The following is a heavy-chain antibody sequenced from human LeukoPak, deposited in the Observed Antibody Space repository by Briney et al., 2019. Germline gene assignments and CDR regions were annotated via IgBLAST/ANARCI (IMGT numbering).Heavy chain of an antibody. D-gene: IGHD3-22*01. J-gene: IGHJ4*02. CDR3: AKENVQRGRDYYDSSGYYPPGY. CDR1: GFTVSSNY. V-gene: IGHV3-53*01. Sequence: GGSLRLSCAASGFTVSSNYMSWVRQAPGKGLEWVSVIYSGGSTYYADSVKGRFTISRDNSKNTLYLQMNSLRAEDTAVYYCAKENVQRGRDYYDSSGYYPPGYWGQGTLVTDSS. CDR2: IYSGGST.